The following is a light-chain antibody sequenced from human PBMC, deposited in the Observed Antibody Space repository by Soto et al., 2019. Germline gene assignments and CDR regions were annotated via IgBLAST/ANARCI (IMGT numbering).Light chain of an antibody. J-gene: IGKJ1*01. V-gene: IGKV1-39*01. CDR2: AAS. CDR1: QSISNY. Sequence: DIQMTQSPSSLSASVGDSVTITCRASQSISNYLNWYQQKPGKAPKLLIYAASSLQSGVPSRFSGSGSGTDFSLTISSLQPEDFATYYCQQSYSTPPTFGQGTKVEIK. CDR3: QQSYSTPPT.